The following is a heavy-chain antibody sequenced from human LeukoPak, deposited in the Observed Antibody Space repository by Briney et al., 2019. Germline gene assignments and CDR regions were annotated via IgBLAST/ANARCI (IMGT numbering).Heavy chain of an antibody. D-gene: IGHD6-13*01. CDR3: ARDGGPAYSSSWYLY. CDR1: GGSISSYY. CDR2: MYHSGRT. J-gene: IGHJ4*02. Sequence: SETLSLTCTVSGGSISSYYWGWIRQPPGKGLEWIGYMYHSGRTDYNPSLKSRVTISVDTSKNQFSLKLSSVTAADTAVYYCARDGGPAYSSSWYLYWGQGTLVTVSS. V-gene: IGHV4-59*12.